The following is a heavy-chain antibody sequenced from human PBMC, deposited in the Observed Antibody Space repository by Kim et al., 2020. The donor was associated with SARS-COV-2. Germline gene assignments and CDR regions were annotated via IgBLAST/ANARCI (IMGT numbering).Heavy chain of an antibody. CDR1: GYIFTSFA. D-gene: IGHD5-12*01. J-gene: IGHJ4*02. V-gene: IGHV1-3*01. Sequence: ASVKVSCKASGYIFTSFAIQWVRQAPGQSLEWMGYINAGTGNTKFSQQFQGRVTLTRDTSANTAYMELSSLRSEDTAVYYCARDLFHTGFDNWGQGTLVAVSS. CDR3: ARDLFHTGFDN. CDR2: INAGTGNT.